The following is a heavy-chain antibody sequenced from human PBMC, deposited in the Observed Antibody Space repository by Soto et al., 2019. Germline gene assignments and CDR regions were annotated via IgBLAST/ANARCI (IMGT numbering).Heavy chain of an antibody. CDR2: IYYRGGT. V-gene: IGHV4-61*08. J-gene: IGHJ4*02. D-gene: IGHD3-22*01. CDR1: GGSVSSGDYC. Sequence: WETLSLTCTVSGGSVSSGDYCWSWIRQSPGKGLEWIGNIYYRGGTSYNPSLKTRPTISTDTSKKQVSLRLSSVTAADTAVYYCARALGDYYDRGGYHQAYEFDYCGQGTLVTVSS. CDR3: ARALGDYYDRGGYHQAYEFDY.